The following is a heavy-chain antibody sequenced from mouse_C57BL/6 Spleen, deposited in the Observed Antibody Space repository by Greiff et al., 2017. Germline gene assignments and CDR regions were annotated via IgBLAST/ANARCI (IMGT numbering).Heavy chain of an antibody. V-gene: IGHV1-69*01. CDR2: IDPSDSYT. CDR1: GYTFTSYW. Sequence: QVQMKQPGAELVMPGASVKLSCKASGYTFTSYWMHWVKQRPGQGLEWIGEIDPSDSYTNYNQKFKGKSTLTVDKSSSTAYMQLSSLTSEDSAVYYCARTLLRWYFDVWGTGTTVTVSS. D-gene: IGHD1-1*01. CDR3: ARTLLRWYFDV. J-gene: IGHJ1*03.